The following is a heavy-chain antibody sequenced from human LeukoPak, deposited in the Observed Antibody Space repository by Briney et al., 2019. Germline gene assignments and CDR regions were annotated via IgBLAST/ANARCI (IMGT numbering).Heavy chain of an antibody. Sequence: ASVKVSCKASGYTFTSYDINWVRQATGQGLEWMGWINPNSGGTNYAQKFQGRVTMTRDTSISTAYMELSRLRSDDTAVYYCAREPSIVGAEWGQGTLVTVSS. D-gene: IGHD1-26*01. CDR2: INPNSGGT. CDR1: GYTFTSYD. CDR3: AREPSIVGAE. V-gene: IGHV1-2*02. J-gene: IGHJ4*02.